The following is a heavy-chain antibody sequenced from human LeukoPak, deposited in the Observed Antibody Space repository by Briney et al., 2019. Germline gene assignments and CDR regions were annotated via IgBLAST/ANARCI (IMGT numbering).Heavy chain of an antibody. D-gene: IGHD1-26*01. Sequence: SETLSLTCTVSGGSISNYYWSWFRQSPGKGLEWIGFIHYTGSTHYNASPKSRVTISVDTSKNQFSLKLGSVTAADTAVYYCARHQASGAYGDYFDYWGQGTLVTVSS. CDR3: ARHQASGAYGDYFDY. CDR1: GGSISNYY. J-gene: IGHJ4*02. CDR2: IHYTGST. V-gene: IGHV4-59*08.